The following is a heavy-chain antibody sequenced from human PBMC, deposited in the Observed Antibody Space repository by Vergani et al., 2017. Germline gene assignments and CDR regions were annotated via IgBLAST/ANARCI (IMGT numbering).Heavy chain of an antibody. CDR1: GFTFSPYA. CDR2: ISNDGSNK. D-gene: IGHD2-2*01. CDR3: AKSLEYQLFRGEFDY. J-gene: IGHJ4*02. Sequence: QVQLVESGGGVVQPGRSLRLSCAASGFTFSPYAMNWVRQGPGKGLEWVAVISNDGSNKFYADSVKGRITISRDNSRNTVYLEMNSLRVEDTALYYCAKSLEYQLFRGEFDYWGQGTLVTVSS. V-gene: IGHV3-30-3*02.